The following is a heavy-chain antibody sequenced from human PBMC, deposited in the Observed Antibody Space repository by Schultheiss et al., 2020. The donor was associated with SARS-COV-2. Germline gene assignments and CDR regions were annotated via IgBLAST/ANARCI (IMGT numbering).Heavy chain of an antibody. J-gene: IGHJ6*04. Sequence: GESLKISCTASGFTFSSYAMSWVRQAPGKGLEYVSAISSNGGSTYYADSVKGRFTISRDNSKNTLYLQMSSLRAEDTAVYYCVTYCTGGVCYTEPHVDVWGKGTTVTVSS. V-gene: IGHV3-64D*06. CDR1: GFTFSSYA. D-gene: IGHD2-8*02. CDR2: ISSNGGST. CDR3: VTYCTGGVCYTEPHVDV.